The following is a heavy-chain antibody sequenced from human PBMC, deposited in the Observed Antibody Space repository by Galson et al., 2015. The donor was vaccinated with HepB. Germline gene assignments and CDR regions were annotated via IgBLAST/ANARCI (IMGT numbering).Heavy chain of an antibody. D-gene: IGHD3-22*01. V-gene: IGHV3-21*01. J-gene: IGHJ4*02. CDR3: ARGLEGGVYYYDSSGYYDLDY. CDR2: ISSSSSYI. Sequence: SLRLSCAASGFTFSSYSMNWVRQAPGKGLEWVSSISSSSSYIYYADSVKGRFTISRDNAKNSLYLQMNSLRAEDTAVYYCARGLEGGVYYYDSSGYYDLDYWGQGTLVTVSS. CDR1: GFTFSSYS.